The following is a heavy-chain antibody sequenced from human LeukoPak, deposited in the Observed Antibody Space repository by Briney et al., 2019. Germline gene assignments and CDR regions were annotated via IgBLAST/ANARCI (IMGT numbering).Heavy chain of an antibody. J-gene: IGHJ3*02. CDR2: IGWNSDNI. CDR3: AKDMMYSSSSGAFDI. V-gene: IGHV3-9*03. D-gene: IGHD6-6*01. CDR1: GFTFYDYA. Sequence: GGSLRLSCAASGFTFYDYAMHWVRQAPGKGLEWVLGIGWNSDNIDYADSVKGRFTISRDNAKNSLYLQMNSLRPEDMALYYCAKDMMYSSSSGAFDIWGQGTMVTVSS.